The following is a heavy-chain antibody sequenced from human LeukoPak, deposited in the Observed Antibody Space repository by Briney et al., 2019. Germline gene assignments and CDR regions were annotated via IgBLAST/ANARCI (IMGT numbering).Heavy chain of an antibody. V-gene: IGHV1-2*04. D-gene: IGHD6-13*01. CDR3: AREGIAAAGFDY. CDR1: GYAFTGYY. J-gene: IGHJ4*02. Sequence: GASVKVSCKASGYAFTGYYMHWVRQAPGQGLEWMGWINPNSGGTNYAQKFQGWVTMTRDTSISTAYMELSRLRSDDTAVYYCAREGIAAAGFDYWGQGTLVTVSS. CDR2: INPNSGGT.